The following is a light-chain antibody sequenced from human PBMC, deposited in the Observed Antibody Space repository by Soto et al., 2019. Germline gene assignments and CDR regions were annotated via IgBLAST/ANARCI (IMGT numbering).Light chain of an antibody. J-gene: IGLJ3*02. CDR1: SSDVGAYKY. V-gene: IGLV2-8*01. Sequence: QSALTQPPSASGSPGQSVTISCTGTSSDVGAYKYVSWYQQYPGKAPKLMIYEVTKRPSGVPDRFSGSKSGNTASLPVSGLQAEDEADYYCTSYVGNDIWVFGGGTKVPVL. CDR2: EVT. CDR3: TSYVGNDIWV.